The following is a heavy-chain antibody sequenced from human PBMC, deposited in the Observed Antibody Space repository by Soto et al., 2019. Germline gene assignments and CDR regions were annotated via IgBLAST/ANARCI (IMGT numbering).Heavy chain of an antibody. CDR3: ARDSTTSDYDFWSGYYKPLYYYGMDV. V-gene: IGHV1-69*13. J-gene: IGHJ6*02. D-gene: IGHD3-3*01. Sequence: SVKVSCKASGGTFSSYAISWVRQAPGQGLEWMGGIIPIFGTANYAQKVQGRVTITADESTSTAYMELSSLRSEDTAVYYCARDSTTSDYDFWSGYYKPLYYYGMDVWGQGTTVTVSS. CDR1: GGTFSSYA. CDR2: IIPIFGTA.